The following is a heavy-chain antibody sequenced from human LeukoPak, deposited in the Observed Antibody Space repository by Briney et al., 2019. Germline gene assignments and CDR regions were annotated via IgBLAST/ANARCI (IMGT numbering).Heavy chain of an antibody. J-gene: IGHJ6*03. D-gene: IGHD2-15*01. V-gene: IGHV3-30*02. CDR2: IRYDGSNK. CDR1: GFTFSNYG. CDR3: AKDWRRIVVVGPITRHGNYMDV. Sequence: GGSLRLSYAASGFTFSNYGMHWVRQAPGKGLEWVAFIRYDGSNKYFADSLKGRFTISRDNSKNTLYLQMNSLRPEDTAVYYCAKDWRRIVVVGPITRHGNYMDVWGKGTTVTISS.